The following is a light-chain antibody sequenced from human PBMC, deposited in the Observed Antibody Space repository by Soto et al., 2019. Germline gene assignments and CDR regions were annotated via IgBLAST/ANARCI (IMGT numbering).Light chain of an antibody. V-gene: IGKV3-20*01. CDR3: QQDGSSPGT. CDR1: QTIRSNY. CDR2: GAS. Sequence: ETVLTQSPGTLSLSPGERATLSCRASQTIRSNYLAWYRQTPGQAPRLLIYGASNRATGSADRFSGSGSGTDCSLIISRLEPEDFALYYCQQDGSSPGTFGQGTKVEIK. J-gene: IGKJ1*01.